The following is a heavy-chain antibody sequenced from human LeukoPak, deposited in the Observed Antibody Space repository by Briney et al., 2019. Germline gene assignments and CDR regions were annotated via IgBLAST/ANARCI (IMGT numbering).Heavy chain of an antibody. Sequence: SEKVSCKASGCTFSSYTISWVRQAPGQGLEWMGRIIPIVGIANYAQKFQGRVTITADKSTHTAYMELSSLRSEDTAVYYCARVDIVATIDELGSAFHIWGQGTMVTVSS. D-gene: IGHD5-12*01. CDR1: GCTFSSYT. CDR3: ARVDIVATIDELGSAFHI. J-gene: IGHJ3*02. CDR2: IIPIVGIA. V-gene: IGHV1-69*02.